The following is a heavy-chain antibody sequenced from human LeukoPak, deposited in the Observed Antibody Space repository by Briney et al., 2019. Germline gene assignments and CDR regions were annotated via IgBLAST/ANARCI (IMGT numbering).Heavy chain of an antibody. CDR2: INHSGST. CDR1: GGSFSGSY. D-gene: IGHD3-10*01. J-gene: IGHJ3*02. V-gene: IGHV4-34*01. CDR3: ARWMVGDAFDI. Sequence: SETLSLTCAVYGGSFSGSYWSWIRQPPGKGLEWIGEINHSGSTTYNPSLKRRVTISVDTSKYQFSLKLSSVTAADTAVYYCARWMVGDAFDIWGQGTMVTVSS.